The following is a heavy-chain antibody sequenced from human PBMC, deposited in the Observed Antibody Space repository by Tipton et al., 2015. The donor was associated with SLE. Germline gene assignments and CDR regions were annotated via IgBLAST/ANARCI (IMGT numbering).Heavy chain of an antibody. J-gene: IGHJ5*02. CDR2: INHSGST. V-gene: IGHV4-34*01. D-gene: IGHD6-6*01. CDR3: TRGNVVSWFGP. CDR1: GGSFGDDY. Sequence: TLSLTCAVYGGSFGDDYWSWIRQPPGKGLEWIGEINHSGSTNYNPSLKSRVTLSPDTSKNQFSLKLTSVTAADTALDYCTRGNVVSWFGPWGRATLVTVSS.